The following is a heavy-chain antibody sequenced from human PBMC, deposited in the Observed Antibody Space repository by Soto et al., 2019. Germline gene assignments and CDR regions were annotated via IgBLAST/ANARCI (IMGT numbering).Heavy chain of an antibody. CDR3: AAVPVLRFLKWLPAYFDY. CDR1: GYTFTGYY. D-gene: IGHD3-3*01. V-gene: IGHV1-2*02. J-gene: IGHJ4*02. CDR2: INANSGGT. Sequence: ASVKVSFKASGYTFTGYYMHWVRQAPGQGLEWMGWINANSGGTKYAQKFQGRVTLTRDMSTGTAYMELSSLRSEDTAVYYCAAVPVLRFLKWLPAYFDYWGQGTLVTVSS.